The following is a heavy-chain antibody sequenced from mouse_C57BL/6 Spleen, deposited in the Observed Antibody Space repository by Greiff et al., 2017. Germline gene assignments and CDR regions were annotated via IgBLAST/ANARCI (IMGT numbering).Heavy chain of an antibody. CDR2: IDPSDSYT. D-gene: IGHD2-4*01. CDR1: GYTFTSYW. V-gene: IGHV1-69*01. CDR3: ARWGDYDGFDY. Sequence: QVQLQQPGAELVMPGASVKLSCKASGYTFTSYWMHWVKQRPGQGLEWIGEIDPSDSYTNYNQKFKGKSTLTVDKSSSTAYMQLSSLTSEDSAVYCCARWGDYDGFDYWGQGTTLTVSS. J-gene: IGHJ2*01.